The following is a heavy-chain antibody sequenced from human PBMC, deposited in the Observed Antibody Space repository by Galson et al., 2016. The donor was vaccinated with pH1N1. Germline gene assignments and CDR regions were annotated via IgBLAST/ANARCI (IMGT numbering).Heavy chain of an antibody. V-gene: IGHV1-69*06. J-gene: IGHJ6*02. CDR3: AGAGPHVREILYYSYGMDV. Sequence: SVKVSCKASGDTFSNSAISWVRQAPGQGLEWMGGISPIFGSLNYAQKFQGRLTITADIFTKTAYMEVTSLRSDDTAIYYCAGAGPHVREILYYSYGMDVWGQGTTVTVFS. CDR1: GDTFSNSA. D-gene: IGHD3-10*01. CDR2: ISPIFGSL.